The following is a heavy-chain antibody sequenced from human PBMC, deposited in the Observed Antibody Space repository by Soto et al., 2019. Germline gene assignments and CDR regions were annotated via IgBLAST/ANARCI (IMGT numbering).Heavy chain of an antibody. Sequence: SETLSLTCTVSGGSISSYYWSWIRQPPGKGLEWIGYIYYSGSTNYNPSLKSRVTISVDTSKNQFSLKLSSVTAADTAVYYCAWFDWSGWYEFDYWGQGTLVTVSS. D-gene: IGHD6-19*01. J-gene: IGHJ4*02. CDR2: IYYSGST. CDR3: AWFDWSGWYEFDY. CDR1: GGSISSYY. V-gene: IGHV4-59*01.